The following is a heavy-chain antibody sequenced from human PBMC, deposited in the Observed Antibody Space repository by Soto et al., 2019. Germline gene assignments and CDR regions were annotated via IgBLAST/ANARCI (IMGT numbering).Heavy chain of an antibody. J-gene: IGHJ5*02. V-gene: IGHV5-51*01. Sequence: LGESLKISCQGSGYAFSSYWIAWVRQMPGKGLEWMGIIYPGDSDTRYSPSFQGQVTISVDKSITTAYLQWSSLKASDTAMYYCARGYCTATICDPWFDPWGQGTLVTVSP. CDR2: IYPGDSDT. CDR1: GYAFSSYW. D-gene: IGHD2-8*02. CDR3: ARGYCTATICDPWFDP.